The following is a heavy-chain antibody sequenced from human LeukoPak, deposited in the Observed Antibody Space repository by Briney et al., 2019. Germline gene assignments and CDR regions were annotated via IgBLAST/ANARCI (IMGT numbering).Heavy chain of an antibody. V-gene: IGHV3-7*01. D-gene: IGHD5-18*01. CDR1: GFTFSNYW. J-gene: IGHJ4*02. CDR3: VKDIRRGYNFGYDQFAY. Sequence: GGSLRLSCAASGFTFSNYWMSWVRQAPGKGLEWVANIKQDGSEKYYVDSVKGRFTISRDNAKKSLYLQMNSLKPEDTALYYCVKDIRRGYNFGYDQFAYWGQGTLVSVSS. CDR2: IKQDGSEK.